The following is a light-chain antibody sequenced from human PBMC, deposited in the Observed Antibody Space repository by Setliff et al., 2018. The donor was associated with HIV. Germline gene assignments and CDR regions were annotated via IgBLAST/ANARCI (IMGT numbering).Light chain of an antibody. CDR2: DVN. Sequence: QSALAQPAPVSGSPGQSITISCTGTSSDVGGYNYVSWYQQHPGKAPKVMIYDVNKRPSRVSNRFSGSKSGNTASLTISGLQADDEADYYCSSYTSSSIYVFGTGTKATVL. CDR3: SSYTSSSIYV. CDR1: SSDVGGYNY. V-gene: IGLV2-14*01. J-gene: IGLJ1*01.